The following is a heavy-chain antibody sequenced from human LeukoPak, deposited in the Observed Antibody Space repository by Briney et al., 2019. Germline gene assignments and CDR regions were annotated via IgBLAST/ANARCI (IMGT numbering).Heavy chain of an antibody. Sequence: GSSVKVSCKASGGTFSSYAISWVRQAPGQGLEWMGGIIPIFGTANYAQKFQGRVTITADESTSTAYMELSSLRSEDTAVYYCARDMRDCSGGSCYPFFDYWGQGTLVTVSS. V-gene: IGHV1-69*01. CDR1: GGTFSSYA. CDR2: IIPIFGTA. D-gene: IGHD2-15*01. CDR3: ARDMRDCSGGSCYPFFDY. J-gene: IGHJ4*02.